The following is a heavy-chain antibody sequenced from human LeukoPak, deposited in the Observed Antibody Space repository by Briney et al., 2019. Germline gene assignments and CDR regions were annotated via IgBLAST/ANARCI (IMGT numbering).Heavy chain of an antibody. CDR2: IYSGGST. CDR1: GFTVSSNY. CDR3: ARGPWYSSSPTLQYYYYGMDV. Sequence: PGGSLRLSCAASGFTVSSNYMSWVRQAPGKGLEWVSVIYSGGSTYYADSVKGRFTISRDNSKNTLYLQMNSLRAEDTAVYYCARGPWYSSSPTLQYYYYGMDVWGQGTTVTVSS. D-gene: IGHD6-6*01. V-gene: IGHV3-53*01. J-gene: IGHJ6*02.